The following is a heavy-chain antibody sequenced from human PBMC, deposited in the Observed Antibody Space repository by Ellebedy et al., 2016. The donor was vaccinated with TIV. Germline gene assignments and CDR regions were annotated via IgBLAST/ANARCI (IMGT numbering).Heavy chain of an antibody. V-gene: IGHV4-34*01. CDR3: ARHQRPRYNSDWFDP. J-gene: IGHJ5*02. CDR1: GESFTAYY. D-gene: IGHD1-20*01. CDR2: ISHSGSG. Sequence: MPSETLSLTCAVHGESFTAYYWTWVRQSPEKGLEWLGEISHSGSGNYNPSLKTRVSISLDTSSNQFSLTLSSVTATDTAIYYCARHQRPRYNSDWFDPWGQGILVTVSS.